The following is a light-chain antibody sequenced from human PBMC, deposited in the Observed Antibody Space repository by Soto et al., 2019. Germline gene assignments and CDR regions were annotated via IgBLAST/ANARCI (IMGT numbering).Light chain of an antibody. CDR2: GAS. V-gene: IGKV3-15*01. CDR3: QQYNNWPPVT. J-gene: IGKJ3*01. CDR1: QSVSSN. Sequence: EIVMTQSPATLSVSPGERATLSCRASQSVSSNLAWYQQKPGQAPRLLIFGASTRATGIPARFSGSGSGTEFTLTISSLQSEDFAVYYCQQYNNWPPVTFGPGTKVDIK.